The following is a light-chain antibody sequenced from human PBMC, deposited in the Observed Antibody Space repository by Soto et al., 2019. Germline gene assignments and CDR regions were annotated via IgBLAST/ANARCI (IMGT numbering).Light chain of an antibody. J-gene: IGLJ2*01. CDR2: EVN. CDR3: YSFAGFNTQ. V-gene: IGLV2-23*02. Sequence: QSALTPPASVPGSPGQSVAISCTGNSSGVGTFNLVSWYQQHPGRAPKLIIYEVNKRPSGISSRFSASKSGNTASLTISGLQADDEADYYCYSFAGFNTQFGGGTQLTVL. CDR1: SSGVGTFNL.